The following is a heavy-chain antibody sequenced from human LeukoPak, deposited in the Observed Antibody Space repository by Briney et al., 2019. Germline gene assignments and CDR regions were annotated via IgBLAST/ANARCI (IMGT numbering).Heavy chain of an antibody. Sequence: PGGSLRLSCAASGFTFSSCWMSWVRQAPGKGLEWVANIKQDGSQKCYVDSVKGRFTISRDNAKNSLYLQMNSLGAEDTAMYYCARVSSYSSSSGSFCDSWGQGTLVTVSS. CDR1: GFTFSSCW. V-gene: IGHV3-7*01. CDR3: ARVSSYSSSSGSFCDS. D-gene: IGHD6-6*01. CDR2: IKQDGSQK. J-gene: IGHJ4*02.